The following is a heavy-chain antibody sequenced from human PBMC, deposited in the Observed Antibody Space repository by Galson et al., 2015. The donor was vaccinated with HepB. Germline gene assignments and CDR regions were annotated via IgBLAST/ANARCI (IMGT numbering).Heavy chain of an antibody. V-gene: IGHV4-59*08. D-gene: IGHD5-24*01. CDR1: GGSISSYY. CDR2: IYSSGRA. J-gene: IGHJ4*02. CDR3: ARQYWGMATTPSFDS. Sequence: ETLSLTCTVSGGSISSYYWTWIRQPPGKGLEWIGFIYSSGRANYNPSLKSRVTMSIDTSKNRFSLRLSSVTAADTAVYYCARQYWGMATTPSFDSCGQGILVTVSS.